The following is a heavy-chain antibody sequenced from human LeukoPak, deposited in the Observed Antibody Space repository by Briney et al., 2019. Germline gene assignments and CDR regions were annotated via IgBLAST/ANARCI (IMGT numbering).Heavy chain of an antibody. CDR1: GGSISSYY. Sequence: SETLSLTCTVSGGSISSYYWSWIRQPAGKGLEWIGRMYTSGSTNCNPSLRSRVTISVDTSKNQFSLKLSSVTAADTAVYYCARDRYTMVSWYFDLWGRGTLVTVSS. CDR2: MYTSGST. CDR3: ARDRYTMVSWYFDL. D-gene: IGHD4-23*01. J-gene: IGHJ2*01. V-gene: IGHV4-4*07.